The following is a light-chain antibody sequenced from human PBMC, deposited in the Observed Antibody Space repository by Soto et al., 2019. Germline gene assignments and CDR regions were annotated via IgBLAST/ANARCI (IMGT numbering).Light chain of an antibody. J-gene: IGLJ1*01. CDR2: RNN. V-gene: IGLV1-44*01. Sequence: QPVLTQPPSASGTPGQRVTISCSGSRSNIGSNHLHWYRQLPGTAPKLLIYRNNQRPPEVPDRFSASKSGNTASLTISGLQAEDEADYFCSSYVGDSAYAFGTGTKLTVL. CDR3: SSYVGDSAYA. CDR1: RSNIGSNH.